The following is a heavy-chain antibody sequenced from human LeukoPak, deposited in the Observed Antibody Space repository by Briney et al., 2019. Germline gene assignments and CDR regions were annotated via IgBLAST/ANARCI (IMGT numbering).Heavy chain of an antibody. V-gene: IGHV3-23*01. CDR3: AKGSGINHYHWIDP. CDR2: ISGGGGST. D-gene: IGHD1-14*01. J-gene: IGHJ5*02. CDR1: GFTFSSYS. Sequence: PGGSLRLSCAASGFTFSSYSMNWVRQAPGKGLEWVSAISGGGGSTYYADSVKGRFTISRDNSKNTLYLQMDSLRAEDTALYYCAKGSGINHYHWIDPWGQGTLVTVSS.